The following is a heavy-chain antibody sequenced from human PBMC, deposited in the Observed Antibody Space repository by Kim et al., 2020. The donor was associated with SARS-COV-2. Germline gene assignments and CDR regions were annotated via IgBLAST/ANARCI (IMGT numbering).Heavy chain of an antibody. CDR1: GGSISSSSYY. J-gene: IGHJ6*02. V-gene: IGHV4-39*07. CDR2: IYYSGST. Sequence: SETLSLTCTVSGGSISSSSYYWGWIRQPPGKGLEWIGSIYYSGSTYYNPSLKSRVTISVDTSKNQFSLKLSSVTAADTAVYYCARGALTIFGVAPVGMDVWGQGTTVTVSS. D-gene: IGHD3-3*01. CDR3: ARGALTIFGVAPVGMDV.